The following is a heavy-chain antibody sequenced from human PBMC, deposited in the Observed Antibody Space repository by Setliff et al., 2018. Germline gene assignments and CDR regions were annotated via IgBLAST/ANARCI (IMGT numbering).Heavy chain of an antibody. CDR2: INTYSGAT. J-gene: IGHJ4*02. CDR3: TWGPGGYFDF. Sequence: GASVKVSCKASGYSFTDYYMHWVRQAPGQGLEWMGNINTYSGATNYAHKFQGRVTMTTDTSITTAYMELNSLTSDDTAVYFCTWGPGGYFDFWGQGTLVTVSS. CDR1: GYSFTDYY. D-gene: IGHD3-22*01. V-gene: IGHV1-2*02.